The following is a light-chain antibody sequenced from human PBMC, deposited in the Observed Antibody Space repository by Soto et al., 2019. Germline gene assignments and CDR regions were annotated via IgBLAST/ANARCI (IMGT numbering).Light chain of an antibody. CDR2: GAS. CDR3: QQYGRSPWT. V-gene: IGKV3-20*01. Sequence: EIVLTQSPGTLSLSPGERATLSCRASQSVSSSLAWYQQKPGQTPRLLIHGASERATGIPDRFSGSGSGTDFTLTISGLEPEDFAVYYCQQYGRSPWTLGQGTIVDIK. J-gene: IGKJ1*01. CDR1: QSVSSS.